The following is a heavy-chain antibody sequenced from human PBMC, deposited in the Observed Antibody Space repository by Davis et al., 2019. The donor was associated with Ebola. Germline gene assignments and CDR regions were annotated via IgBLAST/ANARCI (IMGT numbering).Heavy chain of an antibody. V-gene: IGHV4-59*01. D-gene: IGHD1-26*01. CDR1: ACSTSSYY. CDR3: ARAAAWVGATHY. CDR2: IYYSGST. J-gene: IGHJ4*02. Sequence: SETLSLTCTVSACSTSSYYWSWIPQLPGKGLEWIGYIYYSGSTNYNPSLKSRVTISVDTSKNQFSLKLSPVTAADTAVYYCARAAAWVGATHYWGQGTLVTVSS.